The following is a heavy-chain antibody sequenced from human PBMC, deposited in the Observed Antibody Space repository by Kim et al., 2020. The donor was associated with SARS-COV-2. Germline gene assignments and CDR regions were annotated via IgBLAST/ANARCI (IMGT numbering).Heavy chain of an antibody. CDR1: GGSISSSNW. J-gene: IGHJ4*02. V-gene: IGHV4-4*02. CDR2: IYHSGST. CDR3: ARVIAERAGRRGGSSWYFDY. D-gene: IGHD6-13*01. Sequence: SETLSLTCAVSGGSISSSNWWSWVRQPPGKGLEWIGEIYHSGSTNYNPSLKSRVTISVDKSKNQFSLKLSSVTAADTAVYYCARVIAERAGRRGGSSWYFDYWGQGTLVTVSS.